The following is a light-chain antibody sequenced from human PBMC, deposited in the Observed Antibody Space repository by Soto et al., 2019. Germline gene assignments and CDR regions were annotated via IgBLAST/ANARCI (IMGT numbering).Light chain of an antibody. CDR3: QQSYSTPPVP. CDR2: AAS. V-gene: IGKV1-39*01. CDR1: QGIRND. Sequence: IKMTQSPSSLSASVGDRVTITCRASQGIRNDLGWYQQKPGKAPKLLIYAASSLQSGVPSRFSGSGSGTDFTLTISSLQPEDFATYYCQQSYSTPPVPFGQGTLLAIK. J-gene: IGKJ5*01.